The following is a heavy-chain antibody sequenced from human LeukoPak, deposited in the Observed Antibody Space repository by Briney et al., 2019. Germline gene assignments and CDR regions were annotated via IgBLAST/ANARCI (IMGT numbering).Heavy chain of an antibody. CDR2: AYYSGTT. V-gene: IGHV4-39*01. D-gene: IGHD6-19*01. CDR3: ARHSSSAWYYYFDY. J-gene: IGHJ4*02. CDR1: GGSISNSNYY. Sequence: SETLSLTCTVSGGSISNSNYYWGWIRQPPGKGLEWIGGAYYSGTTYYSPSLESRVTISVDTSRNHFSLNLNPVTAADTAVYYCARHSSSAWYYYFDYWGQGSFVTVSS.